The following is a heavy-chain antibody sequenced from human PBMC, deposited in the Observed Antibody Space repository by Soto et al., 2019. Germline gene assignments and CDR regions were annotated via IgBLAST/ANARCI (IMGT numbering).Heavy chain of an antibody. CDR3: ARDAVPGFGADHLVY. J-gene: IGHJ4*02. Sequence: QVQLVQSGAEVKKPGSSVKVSCKASGGTFSSYAISWVRQAPGQGLEWMGGIIPIFDTANYAQKFQGRVTTAADASTSTAATALSSLRTQDTAVYYGARDAVPGFGADHLVYGGEGTLVTVSP. D-gene: IGHD3-10*01. V-gene: IGHV1-69*12. CDR2: IIPIFDTA. CDR1: GGTFSSYA.